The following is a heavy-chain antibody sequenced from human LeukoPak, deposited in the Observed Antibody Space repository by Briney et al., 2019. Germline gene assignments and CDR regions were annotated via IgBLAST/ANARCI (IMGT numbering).Heavy chain of an antibody. CDR2: ISGTGGDT. V-gene: IGHV3-23*01. CDR3: AKSLYYYYYMDV. CDR1: GFTLSSYA. J-gene: IGHJ6*03. Sequence: GGSLRLSCAASGFTLSSYAMSWVRQAPGKGLEWVSGISGTGGDTNYADSVKGRFTISRDNSKNTLYLQMNSLRAEDTAVYNCAKSLYYYYYMDVWGKGTTVTVSS.